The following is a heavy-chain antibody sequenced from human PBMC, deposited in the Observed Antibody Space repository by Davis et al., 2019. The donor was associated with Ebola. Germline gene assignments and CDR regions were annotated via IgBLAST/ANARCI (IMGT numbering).Heavy chain of an antibody. V-gene: IGHV3-23*01. CDR1: GFTFSSNA. CDR2: ISGSGGST. CDR3: TRDLELSGGMDV. Sequence: GGSLRLSCATSGFTFSSNAMSWVRQAPGKGLEWVASISGSGGSTYYGDSVKGRFTFSRDNSKNTLYLQMNSLRAEDTAVYYCTRDLELSGGMDVWGQGTTVTVSS. D-gene: IGHD3-16*02. J-gene: IGHJ6*02.